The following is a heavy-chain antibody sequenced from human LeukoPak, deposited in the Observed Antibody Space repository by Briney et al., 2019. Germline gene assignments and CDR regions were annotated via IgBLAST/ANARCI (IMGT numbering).Heavy chain of an antibody. V-gene: IGHV4-59*01. J-gene: IGHJ3*02. D-gene: IGHD2-15*01. CDR1: GGSISSYY. CDR2: IYYSGST. CDR3: ARDKGCSGGSCYSDDAFDI. Sequence: SETLSLTCTVSGGSISSYYCSWIRQPPGKGLEWIGYIYYSGSTNYNPSLKSRVTISVDTPKNQFSLKLSSVTAADTAVYYCARDKGCSGGSCYSDDAFDIWGQGTMVTVSS.